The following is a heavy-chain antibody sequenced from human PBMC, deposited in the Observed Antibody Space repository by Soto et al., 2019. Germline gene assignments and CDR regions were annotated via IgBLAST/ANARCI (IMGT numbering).Heavy chain of an antibody. Sequence: SVKVSCKASGGTLSSYTISWVRQAPGQGLEWMGRIIPILGIANYAQKFQGRVTITADKSTSTAYMELSSLRSEDTAVYYCAIFLEYSSSSFDYWGQGTLVTVSS. CDR3: AIFLEYSSSSFDY. V-gene: IGHV1-69*02. CDR1: GGTLSSYT. CDR2: IIPILGIA. D-gene: IGHD6-6*01. J-gene: IGHJ4*02.